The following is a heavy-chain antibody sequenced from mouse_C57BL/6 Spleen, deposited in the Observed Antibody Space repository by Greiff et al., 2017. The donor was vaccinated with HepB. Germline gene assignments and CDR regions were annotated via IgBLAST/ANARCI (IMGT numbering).Heavy chain of an antibody. CDR1: GYTFTSYW. V-gene: IGHV1-64*01. CDR3: APITNLHYYAMDY. J-gene: IGHJ4*01. D-gene: IGHD1-1*01. CDR2: IHPNSGST. Sequence: QVQLQQPGAELVKPGASVKLSCKASGYTFTSYWMHWVKQRPGQGLEWIGMIHPNSGSTNYNEKFKSKATLTVDKSSSTAYMQLSSLTSEDSAVYYCAPITNLHYYAMDYWGQGTSVTVSS.